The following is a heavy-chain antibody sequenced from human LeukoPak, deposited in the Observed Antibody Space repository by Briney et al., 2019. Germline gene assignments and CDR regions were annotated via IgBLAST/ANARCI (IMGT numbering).Heavy chain of an antibody. D-gene: IGHD6-19*01. CDR3: VRPQTQWPVVGGLDV. CDR2: IWYDGSNK. Sequence: PGGSLRLSCAASGFTFSRYGMHWVRQAPGKGLEWVAIIWYDGSNKNYAESVKGRFTISRDNSKNTLYLQMNSLRVEDTAVYYCVRPQTQWPVVGGLDVWGQGTTVTVSS. CDR1: GFTFSRYG. V-gene: IGHV3-33*01. J-gene: IGHJ6*02.